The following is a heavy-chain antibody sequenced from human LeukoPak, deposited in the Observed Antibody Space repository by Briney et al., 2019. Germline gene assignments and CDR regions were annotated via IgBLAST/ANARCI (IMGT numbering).Heavy chain of an antibody. CDR3: AMSEEMPSIPSFDY. CDR1: GYIFTPHH. CDR2: VSAANNP. V-gene: IGHV1-3*01. J-gene: IGHJ4*02. Sequence: GASVKVSCKTSGYIFTPHHIHWMRQAPGQGLELLGWVSAANNPEYSQKFQGRVVITRDASATTSYLELNSLRSEDTAVYYCAMSEEMPSIPSFDYWGQGTLVTVSS. D-gene: IGHD5-24*01.